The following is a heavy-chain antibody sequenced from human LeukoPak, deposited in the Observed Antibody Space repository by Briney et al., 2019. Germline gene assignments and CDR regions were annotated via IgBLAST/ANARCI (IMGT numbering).Heavy chain of an antibody. D-gene: IGHD6-6*01. CDR1: GYTFTGYY. Sequence: GASVTVSCKASGYTFTGYYMHWVRHAPGQGLEWMGWINPNSGGTNYAQKFQGRGIMTRDTSISTACMELSRMRSDDAAVYYCARASIAASPFDPWGQGTLVTVSS. V-gene: IGHV1-2*02. CDR3: ARASIAASPFDP. J-gene: IGHJ5*02. CDR2: INPNSGGT.